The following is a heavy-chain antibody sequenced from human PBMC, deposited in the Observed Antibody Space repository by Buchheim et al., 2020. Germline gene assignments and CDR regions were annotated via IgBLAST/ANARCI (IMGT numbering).Heavy chain of an antibody. Sequence: QVQLQQSGSGLVKPSQTLSLTCAVSGGSISSGGYSWSWIRQPPGKGLEWIGYIYHSGSTYYNPSLKSRVTISVDRSKNQFSLKLSSVTAADTAVYYCARGGLLTLDYWGQGTL. V-gene: IGHV4-30-2*01. J-gene: IGHJ4*02. CDR1: GGSISSGGYS. CDR2: IYHSGST. CDR3: ARGGLLTLDY. D-gene: IGHD1-26*01.